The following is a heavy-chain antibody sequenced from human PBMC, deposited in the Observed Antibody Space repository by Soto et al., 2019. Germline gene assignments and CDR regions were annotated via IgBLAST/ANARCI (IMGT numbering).Heavy chain of an antibody. CDR1: GYTFTGYY. D-gene: IGHD6-13*01. CDR2: INPNSGGT. Sequence: GASVKVSCKASGYTFTGYYMHWVRQAPGQGLEWMGWINPNSGGTNYAQKFQGRVTMTRDTSISTAYMELSRLRSDDTAVYYCARAPNPYSSSWLGWFDPWGQGTLVTVSS. V-gene: IGHV1-2*02. CDR3: ARAPNPYSSSWLGWFDP. J-gene: IGHJ5*02.